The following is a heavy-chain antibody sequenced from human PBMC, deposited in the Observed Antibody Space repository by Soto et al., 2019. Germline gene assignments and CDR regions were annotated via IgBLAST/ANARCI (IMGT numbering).Heavy chain of an antibody. Sequence: SETPSLTCTVSGASINSGGYYWSWIRQLPGKGLEWIGYIYFSGSTYYNPSLESRVTISLDTSQNQFSLKLSSVTAADTAVYYFSCCNEWRVLLAFRGQGTLVIVSS. V-gene: IGHV4-31*03. CDR1: GASINSGGYY. J-gene: IGHJ1*01. CDR3: SCCNEWRVLLAF. D-gene: IGHD1-1*01. CDR2: IYFSGST.